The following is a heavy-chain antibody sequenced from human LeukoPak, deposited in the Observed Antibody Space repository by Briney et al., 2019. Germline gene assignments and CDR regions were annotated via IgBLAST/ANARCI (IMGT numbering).Heavy chain of an antibody. CDR3: ASTMVRGVMGYFDY. J-gene: IGHJ4*02. CDR1: GFTFSSYS. V-gene: IGHV3-48*01. CDR2: ISSSSSTI. D-gene: IGHD3-10*01. Sequence: PGGSLRLSCAASGFTFSSYSMNWVRQAPGKGLEWVSYISSSSSTIYYADSVKGRFTISRDNAKNSLYLQMNSLRAEDTAVYYCASTMVRGVMGYFDYWGQGTLVTVSS.